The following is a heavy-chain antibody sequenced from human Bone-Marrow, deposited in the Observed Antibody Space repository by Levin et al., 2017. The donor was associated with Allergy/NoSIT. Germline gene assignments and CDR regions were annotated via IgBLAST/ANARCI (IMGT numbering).Heavy chain of an antibody. CDR1: GDSIGSYY. V-gene: IGHV4-59*01. Sequence: PSETLSLTCTVSGDSIGSYYYNWIRQSPGKGLEWIGFIYHSGSANYNPSLRSRLSMSVDVSKNQFSLRLSSVTAADTAVYYCARSLYSNYDAFDIWGQGTVVTVSS. J-gene: IGHJ3*02. CDR2: IYHSGSA. D-gene: IGHD4-11*01. CDR3: ARSLYSNYDAFDI.